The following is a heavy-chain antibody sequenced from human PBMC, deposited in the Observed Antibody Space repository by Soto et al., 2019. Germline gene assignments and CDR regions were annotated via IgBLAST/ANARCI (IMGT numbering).Heavy chain of an antibody. D-gene: IGHD2-15*01. J-gene: IGHJ6*03. Sequence: QVQLVQSGAEVKKPGASVKVSCKASGYTFTSYYMHWVRQAPGQGLAWMGIINPSGGSTSYAQKFQGRVTMTRDTYTSTVYMELSSLRSEDTAVYYCASEFHTAVVVVAATGGSYYYYMDVWGKGTTVTVS. CDR1: GYTFTSYY. CDR2: INPSGGST. CDR3: ASEFHTAVVVVAATGGSYYYYMDV. V-gene: IGHV1-46*03.